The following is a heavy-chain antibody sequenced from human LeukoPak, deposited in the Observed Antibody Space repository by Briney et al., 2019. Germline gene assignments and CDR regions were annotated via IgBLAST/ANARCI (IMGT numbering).Heavy chain of an antibody. J-gene: IGHJ4*02. D-gene: IGHD5-24*01. CDR2: IYSGGTT. Sequence: GGSLRLSCAASGFTVSSNYMHWVRQAPGRGLEWVSIIYSGGTTYHADSVTGRFTISRDNSKNTVYLQVNSLRAEDTALYYCARGEMATVVDYWGQGTLVTVSS. V-gene: IGHV3-53*01. CDR1: GFTVSSNY. CDR3: ARGEMATVVDY.